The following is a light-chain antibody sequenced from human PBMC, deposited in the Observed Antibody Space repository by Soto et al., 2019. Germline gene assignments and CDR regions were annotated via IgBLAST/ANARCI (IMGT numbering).Light chain of an antibody. CDR1: QSISSS. J-gene: IGKJ4*01. Sequence: DTQMTQSPSSLSASVGDRVTITCRASQSISSSLNWYQQKPGKAPKVLSYAASSLQSGVQSSFSGSGSGTDFTLTICSLQPEDFATYYCQQSYSSPLTFGGGPKVEIK. CDR3: QQSYSSPLT. V-gene: IGKV1-39*01. CDR2: AAS.